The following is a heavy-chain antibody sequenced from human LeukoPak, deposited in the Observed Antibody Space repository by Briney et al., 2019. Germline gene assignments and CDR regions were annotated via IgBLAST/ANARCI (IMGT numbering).Heavy chain of an antibody. V-gene: IGHV3-74*01. J-gene: IGHJ4*02. D-gene: IGHD1-14*01. Sequence: GGSLRLSCAASGFTFSSYWMHWVRQVPGKGLVWVARINPGGSSITYADSVKGRFTISRDNAKNTPYLQMDSLRAEDTGVYYCARSNQADDYWGQGTLVTVSS. CDR3: ARSNQADDY. CDR1: GFTFSSYW. CDR2: INPGGSSI.